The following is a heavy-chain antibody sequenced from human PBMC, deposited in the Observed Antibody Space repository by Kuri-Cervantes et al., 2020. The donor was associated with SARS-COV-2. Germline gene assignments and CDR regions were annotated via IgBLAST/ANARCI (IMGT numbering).Heavy chain of an antibody. J-gene: IGHJ4*02. CDR3: ARNPIWDSGXYPPDY. D-gene: IGHD6-19*01. Sequence: ESLKISCTVSGGSISSSSYYWGWIRQPPGKGLEWIGSIYYSGSTYYNPSLKSRVTISVDTSKNQFSLKLSSVTAADTAVYYCARNPIWDSGXYPPDYWGQGTLVTVSS. CDR1: GGSISSSSYY. CDR2: IYYSGST. V-gene: IGHV4-39*07.